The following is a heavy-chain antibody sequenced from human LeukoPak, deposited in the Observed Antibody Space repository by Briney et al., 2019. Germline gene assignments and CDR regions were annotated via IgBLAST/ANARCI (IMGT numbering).Heavy chain of an antibody. D-gene: IGHD6-19*01. CDR1: GFTFSSYS. Sequence: GGSLRLSCAASGFTFSSYSMNWVRQAPGKRLEWVSSISSSSIYIYYADSVKGRFTISRDNAKKSVHLQMNSLRAEDTAVYYCARGASVVAGNDNAFDIWGQGTMVTVSS. V-gene: IGHV3-21*01. CDR2: ISSSSIYI. J-gene: IGHJ3*02. CDR3: ARGASVVAGNDNAFDI.